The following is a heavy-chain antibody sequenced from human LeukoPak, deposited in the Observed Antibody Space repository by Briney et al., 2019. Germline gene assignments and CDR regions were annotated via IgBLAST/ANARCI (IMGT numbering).Heavy chain of an antibody. V-gene: IGHV3-23*01. CDR3: AKDPGGYNRMWCDY. Sequence: GGSLRLSCAASGITFSSYGMSWVRQVPGKGLEWVSSISHTGGSPYYADSVKGRFTISRDNSKNTLYLQMNSLRAEDTAVYYCAKDPGGYNRMWCDYWGQGTLVTVSS. CDR2: ISHTGGSP. CDR1: GITFSSYG. J-gene: IGHJ4*02. D-gene: IGHD5-24*01.